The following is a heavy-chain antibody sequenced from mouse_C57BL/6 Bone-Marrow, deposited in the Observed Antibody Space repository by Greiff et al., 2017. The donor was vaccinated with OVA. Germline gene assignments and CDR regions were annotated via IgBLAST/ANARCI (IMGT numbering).Heavy chain of an antibody. CDR3: ARHGPYAMDY. CDR2: ISNLAYSI. Sequence: EVKLVESGGGLEQPGGSLKLSCAASGFTFSDYGVAWVRQAPRKGPEWVAFISNLAYSIYYADTVTGRFTISRENAKNTLYLEMSSLRSEDTAMYYCARHGPYAMDYWGQGTSVTVSS. V-gene: IGHV5-15*01. CDR1: GFTFSDYG. J-gene: IGHJ4*01.